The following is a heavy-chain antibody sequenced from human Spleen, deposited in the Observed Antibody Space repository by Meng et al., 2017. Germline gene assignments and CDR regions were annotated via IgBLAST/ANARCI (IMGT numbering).Heavy chain of an antibody. CDR3: ARAHSSSWAKWFDP. Sequence: GESLKISCKASGFSFYSYWMHWVRQAPGKGLVWVSRINSDGSSTSYADSVKGRFTISRDNAKNTLYLQMNSLRDEDTAVYYCARAHSSSWAKWFDPWGQGTLVTVSS. V-gene: IGHV3-74*01. CDR1: GFSFYSYW. D-gene: IGHD6-13*01. J-gene: IGHJ5*02. CDR2: INSDGSST.